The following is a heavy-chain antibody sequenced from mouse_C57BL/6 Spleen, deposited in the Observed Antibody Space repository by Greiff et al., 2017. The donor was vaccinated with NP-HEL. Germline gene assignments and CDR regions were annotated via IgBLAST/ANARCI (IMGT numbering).Heavy chain of an antibody. D-gene: IGHD1-1*01. CDR3: TTGVVAKGDDFDY. CDR2: IDPENGDT. J-gene: IGHJ2*01. CDR1: GFNIKDDY. V-gene: IGHV14-4*01. Sequence: EVQLQQSGAELVRPGASVKLSCTASGFNIKDDYMHWVKQRPEQGLEWIGWIDPENGDTEYASKFQGKATITADTSSNTAYLQLSSLTSEDTAVYYCTTGVVAKGDDFDYWGQGTTLTVSS.